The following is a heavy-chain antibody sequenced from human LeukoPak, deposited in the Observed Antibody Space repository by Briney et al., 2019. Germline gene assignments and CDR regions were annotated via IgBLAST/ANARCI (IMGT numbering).Heavy chain of an antibody. CDR2: ISYDGSNK. CDR1: GFTFSSYA. D-gene: IGHD1-26*01. V-gene: IGHV3-30-3*01. J-gene: IGHJ4*02. Sequence: GGSLRLSCAASGFTFSSYAMHWVRQAPGKGLEWVAVISYDGSNKYYADSVKGRFTISRDNSKNTLYLQMNSLRGEDTAVYYCTTGPGMGADYWGQGTLVTVSS. CDR3: TTGPGMGADY.